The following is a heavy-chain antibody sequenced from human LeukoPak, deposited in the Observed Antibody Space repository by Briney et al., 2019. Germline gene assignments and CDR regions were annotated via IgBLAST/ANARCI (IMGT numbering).Heavy chain of an antibody. V-gene: IGHV1-18*01. Sequence: ASVKVSCKASGYTFTSYGISWVRQAPGQGLEWMGWISAYNGNTNYAQKFQGRVTITADKSTSTAYMELSSLRSEDTAVYYCARGNSYYDSRPFDYWGQGTLVTVSS. CDR3: ARGNSYYDSRPFDY. J-gene: IGHJ4*02. CDR2: ISAYNGNT. CDR1: GYTFTSYG. D-gene: IGHD3-22*01.